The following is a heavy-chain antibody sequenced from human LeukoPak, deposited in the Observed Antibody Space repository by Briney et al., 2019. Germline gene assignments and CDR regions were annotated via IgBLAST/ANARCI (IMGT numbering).Heavy chain of an antibody. CDR2: ISSSGSTI. CDR3: VRQMIRFWFDP. Sequence: PGGSLRLSCAASGFTFSSYEMNWVRQAPGKGLEWVSYISSSGSTIYYADSVKGRFTISRDNAKNSLYLQMNSLRDDDTAVYYCVRQMIRFWFDPWGQGSRVTVSS. V-gene: IGHV3-48*03. CDR1: GFTFSSYE. D-gene: IGHD3-16*01. J-gene: IGHJ5*02.